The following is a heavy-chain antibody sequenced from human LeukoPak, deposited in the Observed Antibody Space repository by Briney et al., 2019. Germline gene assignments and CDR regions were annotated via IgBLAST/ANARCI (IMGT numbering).Heavy chain of an antibody. Sequence: GASVKVSCKASGYTFTTYDIKWVRQATGQGLEWMGWMNPNSGNTGYTQKFRGRVTMTRNTSISTAYMELSSLRSEDTAVYYCARGRGSGHKENWFDPWGQGTLVTVSS. CDR3: ARGRGSGHKENWFDP. D-gene: IGHD6-19*01. CDR2: MNPNSGNT. J-gene: IGHJ5*02. CDR1: GYTFTTYD. V-gene: IGHV1-8*01.